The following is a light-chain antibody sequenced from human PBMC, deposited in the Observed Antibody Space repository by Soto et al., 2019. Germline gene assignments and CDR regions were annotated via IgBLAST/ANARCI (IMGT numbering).Light chain of an antibody. J-gene: IGLJ1*01. CDR1: NSDVGGYNY. CDR3: SSYTTSNTRQIV. CDR2: DVS. Sequence: SVLTQPASVFGSPGQSIPISRTGTNSDVGGYNYVSWYQHHPGKAPKLMIYDVSNRPSGVSNRFSGSKSGNTASLTISGLQPEDEADYYCSSYTTSNTRQIVFGTGTKVTVL. V-gene: IGLV2-14*03.